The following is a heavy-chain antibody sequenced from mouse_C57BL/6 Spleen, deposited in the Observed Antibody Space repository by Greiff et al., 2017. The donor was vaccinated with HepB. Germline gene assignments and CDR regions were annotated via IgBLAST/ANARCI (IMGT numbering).Heavy chain of an antibody. V-gene: IGHV1-59*01. Sequence: QVQLQQPGAELVRPGTSVKLSCKASGYTFTSYWMHWVKQRPGQGLEWIGVIDPSDSYTNYNQKFKGKATLTVDTSSSTAYMQLSSLTSEDSAVYYCARSRGTTVVAYWYFDVWGTGTTVTVSS. CDR2: IDPSDSYT. J-gene: IGHJ1*03. CDR3: ARSRGTTVVAYWYFDV. D-gene: IGHD1-1*01. CDR1: GYTFTSYW.